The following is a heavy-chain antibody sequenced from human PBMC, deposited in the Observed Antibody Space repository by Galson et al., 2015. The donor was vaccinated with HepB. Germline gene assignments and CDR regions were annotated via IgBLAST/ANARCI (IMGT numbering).Heavy chain of an antibody. V-gene: IGHV1-18*01. CDR3: ARDRGILVIPGARDEDNDFGS. J-gene: IGHJ5*01. CDR2: ISTSNGNT. Sequence: SVKVSCKASGYSFTSFGIDWVRQAPGQGLEWMGWISTSNGNTDYAQDLQHRATMTTDTSTNTAYKEDRRLRSDDTAGYYCARDRGILVIPGARDEDNDFGSWGPGTLVTVSS. CDR1: GYSFTSFG. D-gene: IGHD5-24*01.